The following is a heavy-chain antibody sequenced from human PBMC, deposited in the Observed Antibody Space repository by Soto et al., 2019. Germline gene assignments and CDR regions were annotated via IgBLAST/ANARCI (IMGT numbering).Heavy chain of an antibody. CDR1: GGSFSGYY. J-gene: IGHJ4*02. D-gene: IGHD5-12*01. CDR2: INHSGST. V-gene: IGHV4-34*01. CDR3: ARLPRGYSGYGNFDY. Sequence: SETLSLTCAVYGGSFSGYYWSWIRQPPGKGLEWIGEINHSGSTNYNPSLKSRVTISVDTSKNQFSLKLSSVTAADTAVYYCARLPRGYSGYGNFDYWGQGTLVTVSS.